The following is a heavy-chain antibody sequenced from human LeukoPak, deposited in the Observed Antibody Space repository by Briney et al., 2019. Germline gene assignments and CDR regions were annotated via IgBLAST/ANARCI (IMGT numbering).Heavy chain of an antibody. CDR3: ARENRLLWFGESTHNWFDP. D-gene: IGHD3-10*01. Sequence: PSETLSLTCTVSGGSISSGSYYWSWIRQPAGKELEWIGRIYTSGSTNYNPSLKSRVTISVDTSKNQFSLKLSSVTAADTAMYYCARENRLLWFGESTHNWFDPWGQGTLVTVSS. CDR2: IYTSGST. V-gene: IGHV4-61*02. CDR1: GGSISSGSYY. J-gene: IGHJ5*02.